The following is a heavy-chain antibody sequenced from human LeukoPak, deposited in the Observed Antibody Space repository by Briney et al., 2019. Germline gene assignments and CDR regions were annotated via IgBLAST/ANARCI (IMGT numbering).Heavy chain of an antibody. CDR1: GGSISSGGYS. Sequence: TSSETLSLTCAVSGGSISSGGYSWSWIRQPPGKGLEWIGYVYQSGSTEYNPSLKGRVTMSVDRSKNQFSLKLTSVTAADTAVYYCASSADYDHLDCWGQGTLVIVSS. V-gene: IGHV4-30-2*01. CDR2: VYQSGST. J-gene: IGHJ4*02. D-gene: IGHD4-17*01. CDR3: ASSADYDHLDC.